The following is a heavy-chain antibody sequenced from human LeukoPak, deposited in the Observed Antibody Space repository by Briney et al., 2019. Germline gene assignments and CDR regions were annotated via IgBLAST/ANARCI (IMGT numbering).Heavy chain of an antibody. CDR3: AKGYYGSGSYGWFDY. CDR2: IYSGGST. CDR1: GFTVSSNY. V-gene: IGHV3-53*01. Sequence: GGSLRLSCAASGFTVSSNYMSWVRQAPGKGLEWVSIIYSGGSTFYADSVKGRFTISRDNSKNTLYLQMNSLRAEDTAVYSCAKGYYGSGSYGWFDYWGQGTLVTVSS. D-gene: IGHD3-10*01. J-gene: IGHJ4*02.